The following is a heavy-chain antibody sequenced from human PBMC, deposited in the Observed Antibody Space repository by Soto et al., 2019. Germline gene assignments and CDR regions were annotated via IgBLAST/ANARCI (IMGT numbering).Heavy chain of an antibody. Sequence: GGSLRLSCAASGFTFSSYAMNWGRQAPGKGLEWVSAVSGSGGSTYYADAVKGRFTISRDNSKNTLYLQMNSLRDEDTAVYYCALLGPSYYFDYWGQGTLVTVSS. CDR3: ALLGPSYYFDY. D-gene: IGHD1-26*01. CDR1: GFTFSSYA. CDR2: VSGSGGST. J-gene: IGHJ4*02. V-gene: IGHV3-23*01.